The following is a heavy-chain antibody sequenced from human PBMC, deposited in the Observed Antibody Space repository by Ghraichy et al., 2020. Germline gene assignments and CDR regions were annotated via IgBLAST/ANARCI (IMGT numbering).Heavy chain of an antibody. V-gene: IGHV4/OR15-8*02. D-gene: IGHD2-21*01. CDR3: ARTIDYSGSAMDV. CDR1: GGSITTRNW. J-gene: IGHJ6*02. CDR2: VDQSGDT. Sequence: SETLSLTCIVSGGSITTRNWWNWVRQPPGRGLEWIGEVDQSGDTNYNPSLESRVTLSVDVSRNTFSLKLTSVTDADTAVYFCARTIDYSGSAMDVWGPGAPVTVSS.